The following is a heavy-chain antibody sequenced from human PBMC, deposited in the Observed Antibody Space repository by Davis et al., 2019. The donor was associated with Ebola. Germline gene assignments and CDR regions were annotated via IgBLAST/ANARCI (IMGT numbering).Heavy chain of an antibody. CDR1: GLSFSRHA. CDR2: IRDSGERT. V-gene: IGHV3-23*01. Sequence: PGGSLRLSCAASGLSFSRHALSWVRQAPGKGLEWVSMIRDSGERTYYADSVKGRFTISRDNSKNTLYLQMNSLRAEDTAVYYCARGPYCSGGSCSPPRFYYYYYYGMDVWGQGTTVTVSS. D-gene: IGHD2-15*01. CDR3: ARGPYCSGGSCSPPRFYYYYYYGMDV. J-gene: IGHJ6*02.